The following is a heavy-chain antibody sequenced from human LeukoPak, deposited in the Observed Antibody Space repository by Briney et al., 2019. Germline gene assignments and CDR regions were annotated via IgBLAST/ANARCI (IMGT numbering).Heavy chain of an antibody. D-gene: IGHD2-2*01. V-gene: IGHV3-33*01. J-gene: IGHJ4*02. Sequence: GGSLRLSCAASGFTFSSYGMHWVRQAPGKGLEWVAVIWYDGSNKYYADSVKGRFTISRDNSKNTLYLQMNSLRAEDTAVYYCARDRKYGVGLDYWGQGTLVTVSS. CDR1: GFTFSSYG. CDR2: IWYDGSNK. CDR3: ARDRKYGVGLDY.